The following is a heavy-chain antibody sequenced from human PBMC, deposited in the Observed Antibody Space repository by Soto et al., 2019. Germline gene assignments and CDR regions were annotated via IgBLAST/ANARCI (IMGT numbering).Heavy chain of an antibody. CDR1: GFTLRSHR. V-gene: IGHV3-74*01. CDR3: ATVFDL. J-gene: IGHJ5*02. Sequence: EVQLVESGGGLVQPGGSLRVSCAASGFTLRSHRIHWVRQVPGKGLEWVSRIDTDGGGTSYADSVKGRFTISTDNAKNTGNLQMNGLRGEDTAVYYCATVFDLWGQGTLVTDSS. CDR2: IDTDGGGT.